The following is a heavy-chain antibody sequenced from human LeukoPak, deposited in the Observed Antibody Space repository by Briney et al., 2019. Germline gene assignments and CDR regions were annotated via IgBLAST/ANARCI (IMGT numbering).Heavy chain of an antibody. CDR1: GFTFSSYW. CDR3: ARRRYSGSSQHFDY. V-gene: IGHV3-7*01. J-gene: IGHJ4*02. CDR2: IKQDGSEK. D-gene: IGHD1-26*01. Sequence: GGSLRLSCAASGFTFSSYWMSWVRQAPGKGLEWVANIKQDGSEKYYVDSVKGRFTISRDNAKNSLYLQMNTLRAEDTAVYYCARRRYSGSSQHFDYWGQGTLVTVSS.